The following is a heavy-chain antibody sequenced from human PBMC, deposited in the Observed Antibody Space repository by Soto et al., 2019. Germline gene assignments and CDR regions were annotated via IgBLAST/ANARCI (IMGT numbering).Heavy chain of an antibody. CDR2: ISAHNDNT. D-gene: IGHD1-1*01. J-gene: IGHJ4*02. Sequence: QVNLVQSGAEVRKPGASVKVSCKGSGYTFTSYGIAWVRQAPGQGLEWMGWISAHNDNTNYAQKVQGRVTVTRATSTSTAYMQRRNMRYDDTALYYSARVRYGDYWGQGALVTVSS. V-gene: IGHV1-18*01. CDR3: ARVRYGDY. CDR1: GYTFTSYG.